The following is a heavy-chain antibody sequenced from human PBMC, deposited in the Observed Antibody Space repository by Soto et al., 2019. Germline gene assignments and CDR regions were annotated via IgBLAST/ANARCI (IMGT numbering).Heavy chain of an antibody. CDR2: ITASGGST. V-gene: IGHV3-23*01. J-gene: IGHJ4*02. CDR1: GFTFSNYA. Sequence: EVQLLESGGGLVKRGGSLRLSFAASGFTFSNYAMNWVRQAPGKGLEWVSSITASGGSTYYADSVKGRFTVSRDNSKNMVYLQINSLTVDDTAIYYCAKGLRDYFDYWGQGTLVTLSS. CDR3: AKGLRDYFDY.